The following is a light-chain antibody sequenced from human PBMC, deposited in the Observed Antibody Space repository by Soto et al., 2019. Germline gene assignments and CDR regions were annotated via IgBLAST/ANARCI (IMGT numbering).Light chain of an antibody. J-gene: IGKJ1*01. CDR3: QHYNSYSDA. Sequence: DIQMTQSPSTLSGSVGDRVTITCRASQTISSWLAWYQQKPGKAPKLLIYKASTLKSGVPSRFSGRVSGTEFTLTISSLQPDDFATYYCQHYNSYSDAFGQGTKVELK. CDR1: QTISSW. V-gene: IGKV1-5*03. CDR2: KAS.